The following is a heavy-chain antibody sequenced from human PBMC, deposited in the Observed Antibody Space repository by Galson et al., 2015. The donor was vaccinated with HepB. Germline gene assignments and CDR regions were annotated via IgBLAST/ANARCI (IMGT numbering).Heavy chain of an antibody. D-gene: IGHD3-10*01. CDR3: ARDRPDYYASGGDNWFDP. Sequence: SVKVSCKASGGTLSNFAISWVRQAPRQGLEWIGGIVPMFGAANYAQKFQGRATITADESMSTAYMELSRLRSEDTAVYYCARDRPDYYASGGDNWFDPWGQGTLVTVSS. CDR1: GGTLSNFA. V-gene: IGHV1-69*13. CDR2: IVPMFGAA. J-gene: IGHJ5*02.